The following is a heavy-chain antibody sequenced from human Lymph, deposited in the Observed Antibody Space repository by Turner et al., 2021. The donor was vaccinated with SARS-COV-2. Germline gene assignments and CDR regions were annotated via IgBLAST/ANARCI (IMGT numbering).Heavy chain of an antibody. D-gene: IGHD6-13*01. V-gene: IGHV3-15*01. J-gene: IGHJ4*02. Sequence: EVQLVESGGGLVKPGGSLRLSCAASGFTFSNAWMTWVRQAPGRGLEWVGRIKTKTDGRTTDYAAHMKARFTISSNDSNNTLNMQMISLKTEGTAVYYFTTHAAPDYWGQGTLVTVSS. CDR2: IKTKTDGRTT. CDR3: TTHAAPDY. CDR1: GFTFSNAW.